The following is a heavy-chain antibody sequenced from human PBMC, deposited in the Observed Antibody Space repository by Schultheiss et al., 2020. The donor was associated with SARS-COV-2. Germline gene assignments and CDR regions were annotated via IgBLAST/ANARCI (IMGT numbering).Heavy chain of an antibody. J-gene: IGHJ2*01. CDR3: ARGVITMSHWYFDL. D-gene: IGHD3-10*02. CDR1: GGSFSGYY. V-gene: IGHV4-34*01. CDR2: IYYSGST. Sequence: SETLSLTCAVYGGSFSGYYWSWIRQPPGKGLEWIGYIYYSGSTYYNPSLKSRVTISVDTSKNQFSLKLSSVTAADTAVYYCARGVITMSHWYFDLWGRGTLVTVSS.